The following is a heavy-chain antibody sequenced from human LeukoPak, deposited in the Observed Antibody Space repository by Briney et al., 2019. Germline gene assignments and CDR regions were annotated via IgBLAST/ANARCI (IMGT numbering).Heavy chain of an antibody. D-gene: IGHD2-2*01. CDR2: ISGSGGST. V-gene: IGHV3-23*01. CDR3: AKYCSSTSCPSDV. Sequence: GGSLRLSCAASGFTFSSYAMSWVRQAPGKELEWVSAISGSGGSTYYADSVKGRFTISRDNSKNTLYLQMNSLRAEDTAVYYCAKYCSSTSCPSDVWGKGTTVTVSS. J-gene: IGHJ6*04. CDR1: GFTFSSYA.